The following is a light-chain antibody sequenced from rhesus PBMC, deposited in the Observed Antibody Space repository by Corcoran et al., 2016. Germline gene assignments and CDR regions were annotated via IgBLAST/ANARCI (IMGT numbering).Light chain of an antibody. V-gene: IGKV3-24*04. Sequence: ETVVTQSPATLSLSAGERATLSCRASQSVGSYLAWYQQKPGQAPRLLVYGAASRATGSPDRFSGSGSGTEFSLTISSLEPEVVGLYYCQLSSKFYSFGQGTKVEL. J-gene: IGKJ2*01. CDR3: QLSSKFYS. CDR2: GAA. CDR1: QSVGSY.